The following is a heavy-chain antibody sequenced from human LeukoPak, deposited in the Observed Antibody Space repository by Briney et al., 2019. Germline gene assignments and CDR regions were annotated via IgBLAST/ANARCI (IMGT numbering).Heavy chain of an antibody. V-gene: IGHV3-73*01. CDR2: IRSKANSYAT. CDR3: SRPQYSSSWYDSFDI. J-gene: IGHJ3*02. D-gene: IGHD6-13*01. CDR1: GFTFSGSA. Sequence: GGSLRLSCAASGFTFSGSAMHWVRQASGKGLEWVGRIRSKANSYATAYAASVKGRFTISRDDSKNTAYLQMNSLKTEDTAVYYCSRPQYSSSWYDSFDIWGQGTMVTVSS.